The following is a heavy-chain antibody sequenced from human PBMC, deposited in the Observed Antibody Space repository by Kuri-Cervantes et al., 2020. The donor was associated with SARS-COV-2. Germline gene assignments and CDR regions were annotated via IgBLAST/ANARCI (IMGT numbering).Heavy chain of an antibody. J-gene: IGHJ4*02. CDR1: GYTFTGYY. CDR2: INPNSGGT. D-gene: IGHD4-17*01. CDR3: ARRATVTMRFDY. Sequence: ASVKVSCKASGYTFTGYYMHWVRQAPGQGLEWMGWINPNSGGTNYAQKFQGRVTMTRDTSISTAYMELSRLRSDDTAVYYCARRATVTMRFDYWGQGTLVTVSS. V-gene: IGHV1-2*02.